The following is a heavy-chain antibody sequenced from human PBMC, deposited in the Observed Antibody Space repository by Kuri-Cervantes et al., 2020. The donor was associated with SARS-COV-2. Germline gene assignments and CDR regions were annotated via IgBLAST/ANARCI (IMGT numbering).Heavy chain of an antibody. D-gene: IGHD3-22*01. CDR3: TTYESTGYYYDY. Sequence: GGSLRLSCAASAFTSSGRSMSWVRQAPGKGLEWVSTISGSGGSAYYVDSVMGRFTISRDNSKNTLYLQMNSLRAEDTAIYYCTTYESTGYYYDYWGQGTLVTVSS. V-gene: IGHV3-23*01. CDR2: ISGSGGSA. CDR1: AFTSSGRS. J-gene: IGHJ4*02.